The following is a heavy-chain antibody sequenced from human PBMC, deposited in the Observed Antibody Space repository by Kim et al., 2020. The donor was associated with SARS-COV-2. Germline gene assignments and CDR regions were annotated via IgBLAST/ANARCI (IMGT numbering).Heavy chain of an antibody. J-gene: IGHJ3*02. D-gene: IGHD3-10*01. CDR2: ITKSSTTI. Sequence: GGSLRLSCATSGFTFSAYDMNWVRQAPGKGLEWLSYITKSSTTIYYADSVEGRFTISRDNAKNSLFLQMNSLRDEETALYYCVRDRTGAAIDMWGQETVV. V-gene: IGHV3-48*02. CDR3: VRDRTGAAIDM. CDR1: GFTFSAYD.